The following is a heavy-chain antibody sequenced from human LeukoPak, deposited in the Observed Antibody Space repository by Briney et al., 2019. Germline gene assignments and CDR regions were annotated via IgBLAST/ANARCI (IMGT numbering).Heavy chain of an antibody. D-gene: IGHD6-19*01. V-gene: IGHV1-8*01. CDR1: GYTFTSYD. CDR3: ARGLIGMAVAGY. Sequence: ASVKVSCKASGYTFTSYDITWVRQATGQGLEWMGWMNPNSGNTGYAQKFQGRVTMTRNTSISTAYMELSSLRSEDTAVYYCARGLIGMAVAGYWGQGTLVTVSS. J-gene: IGHJ4*02. CDR2: MNPNSGNT.